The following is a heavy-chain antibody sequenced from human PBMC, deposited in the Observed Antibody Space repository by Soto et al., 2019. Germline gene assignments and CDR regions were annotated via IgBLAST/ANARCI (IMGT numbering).Heavy chain of an antibody. J-gene: IGHJ4*02. Sequence: ASVKVSCKASGYTFTGYYMHWVRQAPGQGLEWMGWINPNSGGTNYAQKFQGWVTMTRDTSISTAYMELSRLRSDDTAVYYCARDLGDSSGWHGPIDYWGQGTLVTVSS. CDR2: INPNSGGT. D-gene: IGHD6-19*01. CDR3: ARDLGDSSGWHGPIDY. CDR1: GYTFTGYY. V-gene: IGHV1-2*04.